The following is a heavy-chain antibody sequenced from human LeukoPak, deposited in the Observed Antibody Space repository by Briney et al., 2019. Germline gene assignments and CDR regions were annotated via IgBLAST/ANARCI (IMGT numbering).Heavy chain of an antibody. D-gene: IGHD3-10*01. Sequence: GGSLRLSCAASGFTFSAYGMHWVRQAPGRGLEWVAFIRFDGSNKYYADSVKGRFIISRDNAKNSLYLQMNSLRAEDTALYYCAKDYGSGTPLYWYFDLWGRGTLVTVSS. J-gene: IGHJ2*01. CDR2: IRFDGSNK. CDR3: AKDYGSGTPLYWYFDL. CDR1: GFTFSAYG. V-gene: IGHV3-30*02.